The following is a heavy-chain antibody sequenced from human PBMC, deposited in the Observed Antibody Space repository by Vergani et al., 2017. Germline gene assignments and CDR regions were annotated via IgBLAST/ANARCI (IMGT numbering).Heavy chain of an antibody. Sequence: VQLVESGGGVVQRGGSLRLSCATSGFTLSNYDMNWVRQAPGKGLEWVSGISGSGGSTYYAGSVKGRFTISRDSSKNTLYLQMNSLSAGDTAVYYCAKANPRNSGYDYLYYYHAMDVWGQGTTVTVSS. D-gene: IGHD5-12*01. CDR3: AKANPRNSGYDYLYYYHAMDV. CDR1: GFTLSNYD. V-gene: IGHV3-23*04. CDR2: ISGSGGST. J-gene: IGHJ6*02.